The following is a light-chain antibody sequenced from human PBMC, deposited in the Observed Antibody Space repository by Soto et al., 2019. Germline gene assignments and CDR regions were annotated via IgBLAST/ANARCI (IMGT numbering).Light chain of an antibody. CDR3: QQYLDYPLT. CDR2: GAS. V-gene: IGKV1-9*01. CDR1: QGINRF. Sequence: DIQLTQSPSFLSASVGDRVTITCRASQGINRFLAWYQQKPGKAPKLLIFGASSLESGVPSSFSGSGSGTEFTLTISSLQPDDFATYYCQQYLDYPLTFGGGTKVDIK. J-gene: IGKJ4*01.